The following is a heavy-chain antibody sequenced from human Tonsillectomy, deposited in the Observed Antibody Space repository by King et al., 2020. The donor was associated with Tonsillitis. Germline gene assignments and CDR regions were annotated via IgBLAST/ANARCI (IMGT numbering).Heavy chain of an antibody. CDR2: MYYSGNN. V-gene: IGHV4-39*01. D-gene: IGHD1-26*01. CDR3: AIYVSGTFDY. Sequence: LQLQESGPGVVKPSETLSLTSTVSGGSIISSDHYWAWIREPPGKGLGWMGYMYYSGNNFYNPSLKSRITISGGTSENRFSLKLSSVTAADTAIYFCAIYVSGTFDYWGQGALVTVSS. J-gene: IGHJ4*02. CDR1: GGSIISSDHY.